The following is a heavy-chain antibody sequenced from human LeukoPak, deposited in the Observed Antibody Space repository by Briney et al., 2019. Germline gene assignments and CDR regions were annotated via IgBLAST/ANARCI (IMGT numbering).Heavy chain of an antibody. CDR3: ARDRGIVGAKWFVY. J-gene: IGHJ4*02. V-gene: IGHV3-21*01. CDR1: GFTFRSYS. CDR2: ISSSSSYK. Sequence: GGSLRLSCAAPGFTFRSYSMNGAPHAPGKGLECVSYISSSSSYKYYTGSAKGRFTISRDTAKNSLYLQMKSPRDDHTPTYYSARDRGIVGAKWFVYGGEGTLVTVSS. D-gene: IGHD1-26*01.